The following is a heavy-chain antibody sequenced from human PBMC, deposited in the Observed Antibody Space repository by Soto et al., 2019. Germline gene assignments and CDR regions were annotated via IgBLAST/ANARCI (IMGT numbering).Heavy chain of an antibody. CDR2: ISGSGGST. CDR1: GFTFSSYA. V-gene: IGHV3-23*01. D-gene: IGHD3-3*01. J-gene: IGHJ6*02. CDR3: ATDRITIFGVVISDYYYGMDV. Sequence: PGGSLRLSCAASGFTFSSYAMSWVRQAPGKGLEWVSAISGSGGSTYYADSVKGRFTISRDNSKNTLYLQMNSLRAEDTAVYYCATDRITIFGVVISDYYYGMDVWGQGTTVTVSS.